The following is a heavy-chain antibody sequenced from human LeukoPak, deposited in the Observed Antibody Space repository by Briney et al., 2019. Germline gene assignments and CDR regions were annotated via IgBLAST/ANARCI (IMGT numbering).Heavy chain of an antibody. CDR2: IWYDGSNK. V-gene: IGHV3-33*01. Sequence: GGSLRLSCAASGFTLSSYGMHWVRQAPGKGLEWVAVIWYDGSNKYYADSVKGRFTISRDNSKNTLYLQMNSLRAEDTAVYYCARDAAATDGMDVWGQGTTVTVSS. J-gene: IGHJ6*02. CDR3: ARDAAATDGMDV. CDR1: GFTLSSYG. D-gene: IGHD2-15*01.